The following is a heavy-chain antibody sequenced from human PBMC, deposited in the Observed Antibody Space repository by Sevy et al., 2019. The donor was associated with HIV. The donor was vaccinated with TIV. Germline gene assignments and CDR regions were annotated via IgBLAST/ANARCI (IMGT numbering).Heavy chain of an antibody. CDR3: TNWGDQVRFSWYAFDI. CDR2: ISGSGGST. J-gene: IGHJ3*02. D-gene: IGHD3-3*01. Sequence: GGSLRLSCAASGFTFSSYAMSWVRQAPGKGLEWVSAISGSGGSTYYADSVKGRFTISSDNSKNTLYLHMHSLRAEDTAVYYCTNWGDQVRFSWYAFDIWGQGTMVTVSS. CDR1: GFTFSSYA. V-gene: IGHV3-23*01.